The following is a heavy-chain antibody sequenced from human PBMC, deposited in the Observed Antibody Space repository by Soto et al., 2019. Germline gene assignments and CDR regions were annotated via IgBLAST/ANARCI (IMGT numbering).Heavy chain of an antibody. D-gene: IGHD3-3*01. CDR3: AKAYYDFWSAIIEAFDI. Sequence: QVQLVESGGGVVQPGRSLRLSCAASGFTFSSYGMHWVRQAPGKGLEWVAVISYDGSNKYYADSVKGRFTISRDNSKNTLYLKMNSLRAEDTAVYYCAKAYYDFWSAIIEAFDIWGQGTMVTVSS. CDR2: ISYDGSNK. J-gene: IGHJ3*02. CDR1: GFTFSSYG. V-gene: IGHV3-30*18.